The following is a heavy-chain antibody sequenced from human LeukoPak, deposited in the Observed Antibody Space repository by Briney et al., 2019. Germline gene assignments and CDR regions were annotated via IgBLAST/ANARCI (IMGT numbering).Heavy chain of an antibody. D-gene: IGHD4-17*01. V-gene: IGHV1-2*02. J-gene: IGHJ4*02. Sequence: ASVKVSCKASGYTFTSYGISWVRQAPGQGLEWMGWINPNSGGTNYAQKFQGRVTMTRDTSISTAYMELSRLRSDDTAVYYCATDEAYDYGLDYWGQGTLVTVSS. CDR2: INPNSGGT. CDR1: GYTFTSYG. CDR3: ATDEAYDYGLDY.